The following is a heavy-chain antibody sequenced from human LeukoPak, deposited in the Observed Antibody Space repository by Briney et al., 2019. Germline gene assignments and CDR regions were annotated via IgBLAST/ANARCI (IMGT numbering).Heavy chain of an antibody. D-gene: IGHD7-27*01. CDR3: AKDGGLWVSAHWGDS. J-gene: IGHJ4*02. V-gene: IGHV3-7*03. CDR2: IKQDGSEK. Sequence: GGSLRLSCAASGFTFSSYWMQWVRQAPGKGLEWVANIKQDGSEKYYADSVKGRFIISRDNAKNTLFLQMNSLRAEDTAVYYCAKDGGLWVSAHWGDSWGRGTLVTVSS. CDR1: GFTFSSYW.